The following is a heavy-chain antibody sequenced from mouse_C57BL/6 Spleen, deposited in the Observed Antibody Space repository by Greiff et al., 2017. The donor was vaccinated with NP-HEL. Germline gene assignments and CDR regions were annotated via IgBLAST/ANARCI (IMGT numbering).Heavy chain of an antibody. V-gene: IGHV14-4*01. J-gene: IGHJ4*01. Sequence: EVQRVESGAELVRPGASVKLSCTASGFNIKDDYMHWVKQRPEQGLEWIGWIDPENGDTEYASKFQGKATITADTSSNTAYLQLSSLTSEDTAVYYCTTYSRGAMDYWGQGTSVTVSS. CDR2: IDPENGDT. D-gene: IGHD3-1*01. CDR1: GFNIKDDY. CDR3: TTYSRGAMDY.